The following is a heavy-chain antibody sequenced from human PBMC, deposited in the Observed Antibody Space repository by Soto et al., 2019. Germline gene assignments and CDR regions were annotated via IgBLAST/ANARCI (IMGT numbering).Heavy chain of an antibody. CDR2: IYHSGST. CDR1: GGSISSGGYS. D-gene: IGHD3-10*01. CDR3: ASGRMVRGEDYGMDV. Sequence: PSETLSLTCAVSGGSISSGGYSCNWIRQPPGKGLEWIGCIYHSGSTNYNPSLKSRVTISVDKSKNQFSLKLSSVTAADTAVYYCASGRMVRGEDYGMDVWGQGTTVTVSS. J-gene: IGHJ6*02. V-gene: IGHV4-30-2*01.